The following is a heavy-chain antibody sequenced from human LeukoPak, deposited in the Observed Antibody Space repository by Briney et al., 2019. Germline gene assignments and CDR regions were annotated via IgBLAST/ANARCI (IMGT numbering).Heavy chain of an antibody. CDR3: AKDQGSGTTVTTDY. D-gene: IGHD4-17*01. J-gene: IGHJ4*02. Sequence: GGSLRLSCVASGFTFSSDRMNWVRQAPGKGLEWVAVIWYDGSNKYYADSVRGRFTISRDNSKNTLYLQMNSLRAEDTAVYYCAKDQGSGTTVTTDYWGQGTLVTVSS. CDR2: IWYDGSNK. CDR1: GFTFSSDR. V-gene: IGHV3-33*06.